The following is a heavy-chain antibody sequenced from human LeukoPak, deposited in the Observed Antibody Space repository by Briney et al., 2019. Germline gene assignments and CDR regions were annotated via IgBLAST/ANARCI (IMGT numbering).Heavy chain of an antibody. Sequence: GGSLRLSCAASGFTFSSYAMSWVRQAPGKGLEWVSAISGSGGSTYYADSVKGRFTISRDNSKNTLYLQMNSLRAEDTAVYYCATGGDILTGYYYFDYWGQGTLVIVSS. D-gene: IGHD3-9*01. J-gene: IGHJ4*02. CDR2: ISGSGGST. V-gene: IGHV3-23*01. CDR1: GFTFSSYA. CDR3: ATGGDILTGYYYFDY.